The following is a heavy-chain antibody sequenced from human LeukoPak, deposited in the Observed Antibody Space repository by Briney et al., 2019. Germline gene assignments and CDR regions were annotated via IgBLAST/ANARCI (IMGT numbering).Heavy chain of an antibody. J-gene: IGHJ4*02. CDR3: ARGYYYDTRLDY. CDR2: INHSGST. Sequence: SETLSLTCAVYGGSFSGYYWSWIRQPPGKGLEWIGEINHSGSTNYNPSLKSRVTISLDTSKNQYSLKLSSVTAADTAVYYCARGYYYDTRLDYWGQGTLVTVSS. CDR1: GGSFSGYY. D-gene: IGHD3-22*01. V-gene: IGHV4-34*01.